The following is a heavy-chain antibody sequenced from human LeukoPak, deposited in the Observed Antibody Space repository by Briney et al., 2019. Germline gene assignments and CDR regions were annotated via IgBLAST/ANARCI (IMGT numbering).Heavy chain of an antibody. V-gene: IGHV3-30*18. D-gene: IGHD3-3*01. Sequence: TGGSLRLSCAASGFTFSSYGMHWVRQAPGKGLEWVAVISYDGSNKYYVDSVKGRFTISRDNSKNTLYLQMNSLRAEDTAVYYCAKAYTIFGEVIFQYLYMDVWGKGTTVTVSS. CDR2: ISYDGSNK. J-gene: IGHJ6*03. CDR3: AKAYTIFGEVIFQYLYMDV. CDR1: GFTFSSYG.